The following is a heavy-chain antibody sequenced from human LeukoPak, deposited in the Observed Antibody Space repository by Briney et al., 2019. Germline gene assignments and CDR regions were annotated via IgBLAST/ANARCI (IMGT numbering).Heavy chain of an antibody. CDR2: ISAYNGNT. V-gene: IGHV1-18*01. D-gene: IGHD3-9*01. J-gene: IGHJ6*03. CDR1: GYTFTSYG. CDR3: ARDPSGYFDWLFQVNYYYYYMDV. Sequence: GASVKVSCKASGYTFTSYGISWVRQAPGQGLEWMGWISAYNGNTNYAQKLQGRVTMTTDTSTSTAYMELRSLRSDDTAVYYCARDPSGYFDWLFQVNYYYYYMDVWGKGTTVTISS.